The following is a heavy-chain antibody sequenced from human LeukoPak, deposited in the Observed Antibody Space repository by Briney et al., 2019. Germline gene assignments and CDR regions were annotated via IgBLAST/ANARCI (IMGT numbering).Heavy chain of an antibody. Sequence: ASVKVSCKASGYTFTGYYMHWVRQAPGQGLEWMGWINPNSGGTNYAQKLQDRVIMTTDTSPSTAYMELRSLRSADTAVYYCARGLIRYFDWLSPLDYWGQGTLVTVSS. D-gene: IGHD3-9*01. J-gene: IGHJ4*02. V-gene: IGHV1-2*02. CDR1: GYTFTGYY. CDR2: INPNSGGT. CDR3: ARGLIRYFDWLSPLDY.